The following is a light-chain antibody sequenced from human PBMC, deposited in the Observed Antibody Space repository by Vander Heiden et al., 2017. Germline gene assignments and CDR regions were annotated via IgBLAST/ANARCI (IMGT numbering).Light chain of an antibody. CDR1: SSDIGAYFF. CDR2: EVN. J-gene: IGLJ3*02. Sequence: QSALTQPASVSGSLGQSITISCSGTSSDIGAYFFVSWYQQRPGKAPKLIIYEVNNRPSGVSSRFSGSKSGNTASLTISGLQAADEAYYHCRSFTGASTLVFGGGTKVTVL. V-gene: IGLV2-14*01. CDR3: RSFTGASTLV.